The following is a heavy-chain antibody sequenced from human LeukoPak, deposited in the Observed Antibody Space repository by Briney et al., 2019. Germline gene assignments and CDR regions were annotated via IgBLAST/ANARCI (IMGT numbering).Heavy chain of an antibody. J-gene: IGHJ4*02. Sequence: GGSLRLSCAASGFTFSTYAMHWVRQAPGKGLEWVAVISYDGSNKYYADSVKGRFTISRDNSKNTLYLQMNSLRAEDTAVYYCARDGYDIFLGTDYWGQGTLVTVSS. V-gene: IGHV3-30-3*01. CDR1: GFTFSTYA. CDR3: ARDGYDIFLGTDY. CDR2: ISYDGSNK. D-gene: IGHD3-9*01.